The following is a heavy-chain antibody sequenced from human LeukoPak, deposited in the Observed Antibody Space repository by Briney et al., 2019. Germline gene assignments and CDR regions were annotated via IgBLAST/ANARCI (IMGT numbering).Heavy chain of an antibody. J-gene: IGHJ4*02. V-gene: IGHV4-59*08. Sequence: SETLSLTCSVSGGSLSTFYWSWIRQPPGKGLEWIGYIYYSGSSGSTSYNPSLKSRVTISVDTSKNQFSLDLSSVTAADTAVYYCARHGIVDSSKKYYFDYWGQGTLVTVSS. CDR1: GGSLSTFY. CDR2: IYYSGSSGST. CDR3: ARHGIVDSSKKYYFDY. D-gene: IGHD6-13*01.